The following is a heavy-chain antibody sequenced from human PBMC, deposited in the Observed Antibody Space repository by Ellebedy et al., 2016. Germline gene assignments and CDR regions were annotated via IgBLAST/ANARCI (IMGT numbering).Heavy chain of an antibody. D-gene: IGHD1-1*01. CDR2: INHSGST. V-gene: IGHV4-34*01. Sequence: SQTLSLTCAVYGGSFSGYYWNWIRQPPGKGLEWIGEINHSGSTNYNPSLQSRVTISVDTSKNHFSLKLSSVTAADTAVYYCATYIMGRLDYWGQGTLVTVSS. CDR3: ATYIMGRLDY. CDR1: GGSFSGYY. J-gene: IGHJ4*02.